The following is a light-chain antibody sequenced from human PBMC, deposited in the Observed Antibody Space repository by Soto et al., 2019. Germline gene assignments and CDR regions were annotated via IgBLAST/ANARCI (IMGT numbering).Light chain of an antibody. CDR3: QQSYNTVWT. CDR2: DXA. J-gene: IGKJ1*01. V-gene: IGKV1-39*01. CDR1: PGIRLY. Sequence: HITKSPSSLSGSVEARFTITXLANPGIRLYLSWYQQKLGGAPRIXXDDXASWQRGVPSRLSGSGSATDFPLTISSLQPKDFATYYCQQSYNTVWTFGQGTKVDIK.